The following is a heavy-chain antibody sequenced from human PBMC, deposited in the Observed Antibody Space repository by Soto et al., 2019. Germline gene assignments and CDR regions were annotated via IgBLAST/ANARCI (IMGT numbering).Heavy chain of an antibody. V-gene: IGHV3-30*03. CDR2: ISYDGSNK. Sequence: GESLKLSCVASGFTFSRGDMHWVRQAPGKGLEWVALISYDGSNKYYADPVKGRFTISRDNAKNSLYLQMNSLRAEDTAVYYCATAFPHYYDSSGYQLSPFDYWGQGTLVTVSS. CDR1: GFTFSRGD. J-gene: IGHJ4*02. CDR3: ATAFPHYYDSSGYQLSPFDY. D-gene: IGHD3-22*01.